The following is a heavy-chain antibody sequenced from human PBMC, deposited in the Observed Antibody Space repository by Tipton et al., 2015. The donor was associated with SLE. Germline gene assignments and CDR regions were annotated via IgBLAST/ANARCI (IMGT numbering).Heavy chain of an antibody. V-gene: IGHV4-39*01. D-gene: IGHD3-10*01. CDR1: GGSISSTDNY. CDR2: VYSRRTT. J-gene: IGHJ3*02. Sequence: TLSLTCSVSGGSISSTDNYWGWIRQSPGKGLEWIGTVYSRRTTYYSPSLNSRVTISVDTSKNQFSLTLSSVTAADTAVYYCARQGPDYSGSGGYLPYDIWGQGTMVTVSS. CDR3: ARQGPDYSGSGGYLPYDI.